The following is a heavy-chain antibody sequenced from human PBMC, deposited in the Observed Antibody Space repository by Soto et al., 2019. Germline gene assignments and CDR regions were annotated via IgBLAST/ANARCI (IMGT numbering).Heavy chain of an antibody. Sequence: ASVKVSCKVSGYTLTELSMHWVRQAPGKGLEWMGGFDPEDGETIYAQKFQGRVTMTEDTSTDTAYMELSSLRSEDTAVYYCATGKTYYYDSSGYYYFDYWGQGTLVTVS. J-gene: IGHJ4*02. CDR2: FDPEDGET. V-gene: IGHV1-24*01. CDR3: ATGKTYYYDSSGYYYFDY. D-gene: IGHD3-22*01. CDR1: GYTLTELS.